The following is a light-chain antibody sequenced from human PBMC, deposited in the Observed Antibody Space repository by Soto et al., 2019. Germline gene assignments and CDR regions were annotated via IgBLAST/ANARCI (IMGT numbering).Light chain of an antibody. J-gene: IGKJ4*01. Sequence: VLTQSPAILSLSLGERPTLSCRASRSIENSLAWYQQRPGQAPKLIIYYASVRATGIPARFSGSGSGTDITLTISRLEAEDFAVYYRQQRRYSLTFGGGTKVEIK. V-gene: IGKV3-11*01. CDR2: YAS. CDR1: RSIENS. CDR3: QQRRYSLT.